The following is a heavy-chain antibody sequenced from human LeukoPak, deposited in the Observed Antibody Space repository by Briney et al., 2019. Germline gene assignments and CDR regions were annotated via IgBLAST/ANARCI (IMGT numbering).Heavy chain of an antibody. J-gene: IGHJ4*02. CDR2: ISSSSSYI. V-gene: IGHV3-21*01. CDR1: GFTFSSYS. CDR3: ARESGIFDDYGDYLYFDY. D-gene: IGHD4-17*01. Sequence: GGSLRLSCAASGFTFSSYSMNWVRQAPGKGLEWVSSISSSSSYIYYADSVKGRFTISRDNAKNSLCLQTNSLRAEDTAVYYCARESGIFDDYGDYLYFDYWGQGTLVTVSS.